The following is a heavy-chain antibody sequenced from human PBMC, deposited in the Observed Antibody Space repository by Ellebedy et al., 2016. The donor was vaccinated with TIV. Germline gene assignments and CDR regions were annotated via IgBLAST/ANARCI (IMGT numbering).Heavy chain of an antibody. CDR2: ISGSDGRT. CDR1: GFTFSSSA. Sequence: GESLKISCAVSGFTFSSSAMSWVRQAPGKGLEWVSAISGSDGRTYYADSVKGRFTISRDNSKNTLYLQMISLIAEDTAVYYCAKAPDDDYGDYGATFSDYWGQGTLVTVSS. D-gene: IGHD4-17*01. V-gene: IGHV3-23*01. CDR3: AKAPDDDYGDYGATFSDY. J-gene: IGHJ4*02.